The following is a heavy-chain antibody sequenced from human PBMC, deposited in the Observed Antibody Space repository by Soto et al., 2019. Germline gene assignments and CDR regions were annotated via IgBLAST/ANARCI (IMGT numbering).Heavy chain of an antibody. Sequence: ASVKVSFKASGYTFTSYDINWVRQATGQGLEWMGWMNPNSGNTGYAQKFQGRVTMTRNTSISTAYMELSSLRSEDTAVYYCARGSKRITIFGVVWLDAFDIWGQGTMVTVSS. CDR2: MNPNSGNT. D-gene: IGHD3-3*01. V-gene: IGHV1-8*01. J-gene: IGHJ3*02. CDR3: ARGSKRITIFGVVWLDAFDI. CDR1: GYTFTSYD.